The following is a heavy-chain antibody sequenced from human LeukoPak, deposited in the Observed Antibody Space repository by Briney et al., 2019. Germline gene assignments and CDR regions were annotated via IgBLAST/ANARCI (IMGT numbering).Heavy chain of an antibody. CDR1: GFTFSNYG. CDR3: ARGGDDFWSGYFY. V-gene: IGHV3-30*03. CDR2: ISYDGSNK. J-gene: IGHJ4*02. Sequence: GRSLRLSCAASGFTFSNYGMHWVRQAPGKGLEWVAVISYDGSNKYYADSVKGRFTISRDNAKNTLYLQMNSLRAEDTAVYYCARGGDDFWSGYFYWGQGTLVTVSS. D-gene: IGHD3-3*01.